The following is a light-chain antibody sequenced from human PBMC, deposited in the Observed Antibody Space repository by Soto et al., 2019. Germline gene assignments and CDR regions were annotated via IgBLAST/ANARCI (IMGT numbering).Light chain of an antibody. Sequence: AIRVTQSPSPLSASPGDRVTLTCRASQGISSYLAWYQQKPGKAHKLLIYAAYTLQSGVQSRFSGSGSGTDFTLTIRCLQSEDFATYYCQQYYSYPRTFGQGTKVDI. V-gene: IGKV1-8*01. CDR3: QQYYSYPRT. J-gene: IGKJ1*01. CDR2: AAY. CDR1: QGISSY.